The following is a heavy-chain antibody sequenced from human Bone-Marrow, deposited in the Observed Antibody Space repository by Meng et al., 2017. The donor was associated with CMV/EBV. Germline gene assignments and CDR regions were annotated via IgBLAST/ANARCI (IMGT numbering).Heavy chain of an antibody. V-gene: IGHV1-69*05. J-gene: IGHJ6*02. CDR3: ARVSEGSSRNTYYYYYGMDV. CDR1: GGTFSSYA. D-gene: IGHD6-13*01. CDR2: IIPIFGTA. Sequence: SVKVSCKASGGTFSSYAISWVRQAPGQGLEWMGGIIPIFGTANYAQKFQGRVTITTDESTSTAYMELSSLRSEDTAVYYCARVSEGSSRNTYYYYYGMDVCGQGTTVTVSS.